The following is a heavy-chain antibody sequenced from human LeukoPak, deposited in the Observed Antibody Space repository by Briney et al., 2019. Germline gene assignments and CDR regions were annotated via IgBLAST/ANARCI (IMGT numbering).Heavy chain of an antibody. CDR3: ASWGEGALDN. V-gene: IGHV3-48*03. J-gene: IGHJ4*02. CDR1: GFTFNIFG. D-gene: IGHD1-26*01. Sequence: GGSLRLSCAASGFTFNIFGMNWVRQAPGKGLEWVSYISFSGSTIYYADSVKGRFTISRDNAKNSLYLQMNSLRVEDTGVYYCASWGEGALDNWGQGTLVTVSS. CDR2: ISFSGSTI.